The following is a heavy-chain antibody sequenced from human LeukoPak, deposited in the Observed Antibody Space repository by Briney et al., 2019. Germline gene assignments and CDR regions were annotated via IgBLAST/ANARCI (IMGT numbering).Heavy chain of an antibody. Sequence: PSETLSLTRTVSGGSISSSSYYWGWIRQPPGKGLEWIGSIYYSGSTYYNPSLKSRVTISVDTSKNQFSLRLSSVTAADTAVYYCARDRRWEQLHAFDIWGQGTMVTVSS. CDR2: IYYSGST. V-gene: IGHV4-39*02. J-gene: IGHJ3*02. CDR3: ARDRRWEQLHAFDI. CDR1: GGSISSSSYY. D-gene: IGHD1-26*01.